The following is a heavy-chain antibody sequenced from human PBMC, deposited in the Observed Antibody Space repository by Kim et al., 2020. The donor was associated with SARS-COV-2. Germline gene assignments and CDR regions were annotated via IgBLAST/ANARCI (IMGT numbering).Heavy chain of an antibody. CDR3: AKDRGSGSSGGPLGY. D-gene: IGHD3-10*01. V-gene: IGHV3-23*01. Sequence: ADCVKGRFPISRDTSKNPLYLQMNSLRAEDTAVYYCAKDRGSGSSGGPLGYWGQGTLVTVSS. J-gene: IGHJ1*01.